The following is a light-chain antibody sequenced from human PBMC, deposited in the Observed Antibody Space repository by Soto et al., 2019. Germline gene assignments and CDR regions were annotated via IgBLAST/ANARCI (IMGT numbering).Light chain of an antibody. V-gene: IGLV2-14*01. J-gene: IGLJ1*01. CDR1: SSDVGGYNY. CDR2: EVS. Sequence: QSVLTQPASVSESPGQSITISCTGTSSDVGGYNYVSWYQQHPGKAPKLLIYEVSNRPSGVSNRFSGSKSGNTASLIISGLQAEDKADYYCSSYTSSSTRVFGTGTKGTVL. CDR3: SSYTSSSTRV.